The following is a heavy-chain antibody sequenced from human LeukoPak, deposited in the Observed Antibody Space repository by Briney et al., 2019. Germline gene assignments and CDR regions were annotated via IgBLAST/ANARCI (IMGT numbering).Heavy chain of an antibody. Sequence: PSETLSLTCAVYGVSFSGYYWSWIRQPPGKGLEWIGEINHSGSTNYNPSLKSRVTISVDTSKNQLSLKLSSVTAADTAVYYCASSTVRTRYFDYWGQGTLVTVSS. D-gene: IGHD3-10*02. CDR1: GVSFSGYY. CDR2: INHSGST. J-gene: IGHJ4*02. CDR3: ASSTVRTRYFDY. V-gene: IGHV4-34*01.